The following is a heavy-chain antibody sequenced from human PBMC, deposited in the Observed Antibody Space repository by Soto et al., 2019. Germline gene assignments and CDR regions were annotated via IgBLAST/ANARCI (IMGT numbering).Heavy chain of an antibody. J-gene: IGHJ6*02. CDR2: IYPGDSDT. CDR3: ARTAAAGKYYYGMDV. CDR1: GYSFTTYW. D-gene: IGHD6-13*01. V-gene: IGHV5-51*01. Sequence: RGESLKISCKASGYSFTTYWIGWVRQMPGKGLECMGIIYPGDSDTRYSPSFQGQVTISADKSISTAYLQWSSLKASDTAMYYCARTAAAGKYYYGMDVWGQGTTVTVSS.